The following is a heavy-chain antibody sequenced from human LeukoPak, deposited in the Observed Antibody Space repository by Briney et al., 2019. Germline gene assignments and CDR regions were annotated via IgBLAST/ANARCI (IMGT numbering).Heavy chain of an antibody. D-gene: IGHD1-26*01. CDR3: AKDYRVGASQQDY. V-gene: IGHV3-33*06. CDR1: GFTFSNHG. CDR2: ICSDGSNK. J-gene: IGHJ4*02. Sequence: GRSLRLSCAASGFTFSNHGMHWVRQAPGKGLEWVAIICSDGSNKYYADSVKGRFTISRDNSRNTLYLQMNSLRAEDTALYYCAKDYRVGASQQDYWGQGTLVTVS.